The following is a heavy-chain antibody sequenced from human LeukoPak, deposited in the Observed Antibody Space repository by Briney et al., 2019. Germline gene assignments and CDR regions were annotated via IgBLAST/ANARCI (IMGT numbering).Heavy chain of an antibody. CDR2: ISPNSGVT. D-gene: IGHD6-13*01. Sequence: XSVKVSCKASGYTFTGYYMHWVRQAPGQGLEWVGRISPNSGVTNYAQKFQGRGTITRDTSVNTVSMELSGLTSDDTGAYYCAREVGYSTSWYGRFDPWGQGTVLTVSS. CDR3: AREVGYSTSWYGRFDP. J-gene: IGHJ5*02. CDR1: GYTFTGYY. V-gene: IGHV1-2*05.